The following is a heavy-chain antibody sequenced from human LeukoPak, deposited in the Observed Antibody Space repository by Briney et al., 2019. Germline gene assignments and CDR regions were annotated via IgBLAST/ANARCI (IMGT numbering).Heavy chain of an antibody. CDR1: GFTFSSDW. CDR2: INGDGSST. D-gene: IGHD3-22*01. J-gene: IGHJ4*02. CDR3: ARALGDSSGTD. V-gene: IGHV3-74*01. Sequence: GGSLRLSCAASGFTFSSDWMHWVRQAPGKGLVCVSYINGDGSSTNYADSVRGRFTISRDNAKNSLYLQMNSLRAEDTAVYYCARALGDSSGTDWGQGTLVTVSS.